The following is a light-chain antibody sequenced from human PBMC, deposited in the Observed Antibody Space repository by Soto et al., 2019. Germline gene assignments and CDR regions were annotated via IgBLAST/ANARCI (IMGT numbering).Light chain of an antibody. CDR1: SGHSSYA. CDR2: VNSDGSH. V-gene: IGLV4-69*01. J-gene: IGLJ3*02. Sequence: QSVLTQSPSASASLGASVKLTCTLSSGHSSYAIAWHQQQPEKGPRYLMQVNSDGSHRKGDGIPDRFSGSSSGAERYLTISSLQSEDEADYYCQTWGTGGVFGGGTKVTVL. CDR3: QTWGTGGV.